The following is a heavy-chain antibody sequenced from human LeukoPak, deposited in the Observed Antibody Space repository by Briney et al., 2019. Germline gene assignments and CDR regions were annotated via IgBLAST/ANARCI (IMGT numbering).Heavy chain of an antibody. D-gene: IGHD6-19*01. CDR3: ARDTIAVAAGGLDY. V-gene: IGHV4-39*07. Sequence: PSETLSLTCTVSAGSISSSSYYWGWIRQPPGKGLEWIGSIYYSGSTYYNPPLKSRVTISVDTSKNQFSLKLSSVTAADTAVYYCARDTIAVAAGGLDYWGQGTLVTVSS. CDR1: AGSISSSSYY. J-gene: IGHJ4*02. CDR2: IYYSGST.